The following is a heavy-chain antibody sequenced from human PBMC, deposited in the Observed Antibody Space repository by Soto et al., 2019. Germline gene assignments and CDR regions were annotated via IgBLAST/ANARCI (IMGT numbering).Heavy chain of an antibody. CDR1: GFTFSSYS. CDR3: ARSYYYDSSGSLNWFDP. Sequence: PGGSLRLSCAASGFTFSSYSMNWVRQAPGKGLEWVSYISSSSTIYYADSVKGRFTISRDNAKNSLYLQMNSLRAEDTAVYYCARSYYYDSSGSLNWFDPWGRGTLVTVSS. CDR2: ISSSSTI. V-gene: IGHV3-48*01. J-gene: IGHJ5*02. D-gene: IGHD3-22*01.